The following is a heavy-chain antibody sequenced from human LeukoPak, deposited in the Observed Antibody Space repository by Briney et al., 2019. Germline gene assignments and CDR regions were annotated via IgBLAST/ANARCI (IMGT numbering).Heavy chain of an antibody. CDR3: VRDQKWLQTYYYHGMDV. J-gene: IGHJ6*02. CDR1: GFTFSSYW. Sequence: GGSLRLSCAPSGFTFSSYWMNWVRQAPGEGLEWVANINQDGSEKYHVDSVKGRFTISRDNAKNSLSLQMNSLRAEDTAVYYCVRDQKWLQTYYYHGMDVWGQGTTVTVSS. CDR2: INQDGSEK. V-gene: IGHV3-7*01. D-gene: IGHD5-24*01.